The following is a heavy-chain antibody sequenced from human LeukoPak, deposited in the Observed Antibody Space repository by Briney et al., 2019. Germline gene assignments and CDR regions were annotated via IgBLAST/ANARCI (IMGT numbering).Heavy chain of an antibody. D-gene: IGHD3-3*01. V-gene: IGHV4-38-2*01. CDR2: IYYSGST. Sequence: SETLSLTCAVSGYSISSGYYWGWIRQPPGKGLEWIGSIYYSGSTYYNPSLKRRVTISVDTAKNHVSLKLSSVPAADTAVYYCARGDVDTIFGVVIIRPFDYWGQGTLVTVSS. CDR1: GYSISSGYY. J-gene: IGHJ4*02. CDR3: ARGDVDTIFGVVIIRPFDY.